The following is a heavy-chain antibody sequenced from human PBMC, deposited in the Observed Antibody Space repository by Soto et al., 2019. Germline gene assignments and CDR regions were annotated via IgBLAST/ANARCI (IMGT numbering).Heavy chain of an antibody. CDR2: MNPNSGNT. CDR1: GYTFTSYD. J-gene: IGHJ5*02. Sequence: QVRLVQSGAEVKKPGASVKVSCKASGYTFTSYDINWVRQATGQGLEWMGWMNPNSGNTGYAQKFQGRVTMTRNTSISTAYMELSSLRSEDTAVYYCARGLVVPAAILMEGWFDPWGQGTLVTVSS. V-gene: IGHV1-8*01. CDR3: ARGLVVPAAILMEGWFDP. D-gene: IGHD2-2*01.